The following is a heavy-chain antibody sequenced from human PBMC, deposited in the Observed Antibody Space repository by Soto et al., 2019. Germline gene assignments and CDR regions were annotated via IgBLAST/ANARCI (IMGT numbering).Heavy chain of an antibody. V-gene: IGHV1-2*02. CDR1: GSTFSGFY. J-gene: IGHJ4*02. D-gene: IGHD1-1*01. Sequence: ASVTVSCTASGSTFSGFYIHWVRQAPGQGLESMGWINPANGDANYPQKFQGRVTMTRDTSTSTAYMELSRLTSDDTAVYYCRVTGISEVDYWGQGTLVTVSS. CDR2: INPANGDA. CDR3: RVTGISEVDY.